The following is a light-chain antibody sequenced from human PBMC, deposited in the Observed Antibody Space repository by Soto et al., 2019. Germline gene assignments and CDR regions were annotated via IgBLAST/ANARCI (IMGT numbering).Light chain of an antibody. CDR2: GAA. V-gene: IGKV3-20*01. J-gene: IGKJ1*01. CDR1: QSVSSRY. CDR3: QQYGSSLTWT. Sequence: EIVLTQSTGTLSLSPGERATLSCRASQSVSSRYLAWYQQKPGQAPRLLIYGAASRATGIPDRFSGSGSGTDFTLTISRLEPEDFAVYYCQQYGSSLTWTFGQGTKVDIK.